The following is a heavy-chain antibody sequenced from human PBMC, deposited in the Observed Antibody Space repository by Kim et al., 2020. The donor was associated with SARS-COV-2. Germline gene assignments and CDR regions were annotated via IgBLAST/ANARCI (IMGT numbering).Heavy chain of an antibody. J-gene: IGHJ4*02. V-gene: IGHV3-15*01. D-gene: IGHD3-10*01. CDR3: ATYMVRGVTITPTLDH. Sequence: PVKGRFTISRDDSKNTLYMQMSSLKTEDTAVYYCATYMVRGVTITPTLDHWGQGTLVTVSS.